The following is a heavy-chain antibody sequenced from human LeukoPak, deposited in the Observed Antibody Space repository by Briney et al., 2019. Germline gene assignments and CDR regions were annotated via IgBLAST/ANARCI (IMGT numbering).Heavy chain of an antibody. CDR2: ISGSGGST. CDR3: AKGTKAVAGTLVDY. CDR1: GFTFSSYA. V-gene: IGHV3-23*01. D-gene: IGHD6-19*01. Sequence: TGGSLRLSCAASGFTFSSYAMSWVRQAPGKGLEWVSAISGSGGSTYYADSVKGRFTISRDNSKNTLYLQMSSLRAEDTAVYYCAKGTKAVAGTLVDYWGQGTLVTVSS. J-gene: IGHJ4*02.